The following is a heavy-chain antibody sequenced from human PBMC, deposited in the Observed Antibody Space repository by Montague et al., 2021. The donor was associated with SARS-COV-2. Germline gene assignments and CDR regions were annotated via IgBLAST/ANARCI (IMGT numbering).Heavy chain of an antibody. Sequence: SQTLSLTCTVSGGSIRSGSYYWSWIRQPAGKGLEWIGRIYSSGSTNYNPSLKSRVTMSVDTSMNQFSLKVSSVTAADTAVYYCARDYGDYSYYYGLDVWGQGTTVTVSS. CDR1: GGSIRSGSYY. D-gene: IGHD4-17*01. J-gene: IGHJ6*02. V-gene: IGHV4-61*02. CDR3: ARDYGDYSYYYGLDV. CDR2: IYSSGST.